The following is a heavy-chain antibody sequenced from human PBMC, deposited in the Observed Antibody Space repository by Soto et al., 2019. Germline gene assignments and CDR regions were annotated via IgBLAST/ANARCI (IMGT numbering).Heavy chain of an antibody. CDR1: GFTFSSYA. J-gene: IGHJ6*03. D-gene: IGHD2-2*01. V-gene: IGHV3-23*01. CDR3: AKDTFDCRYCSSTSCPHYYYMDV. Sequence: EVQLLESGGGLVQPGGSLRLSCAASGFTFSSYAMSWVRQAPGKGLEWVSAISGSGGSTYYADSVKGRFTISIDNSTNTLYLQMNSLRAEDTAVYYCAKDTFDCRYCSSTSCPHYYYMDVWGKGTTVTVSS. CDR2: ISGSGGST.